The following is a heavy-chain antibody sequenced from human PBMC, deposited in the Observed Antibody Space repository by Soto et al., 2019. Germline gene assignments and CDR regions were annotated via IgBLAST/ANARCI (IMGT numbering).Heavy chain of an antibody. CDR1: GGSISSYY. CDR2: IYYSGST. J-gene: IGHJ3*02. V-gene: IGHV4-59*01. CDR3: AREGHDYVWGSYRYRGAFDI. Sequence: WETLSLTCTVSGGSISSYYWSWIRQPPGKGLEWIGYIYYSGSTNYNPSLKSRVTISVDTSKNQFSLKLSSVTAADTAVYYCAREGHDYVWGSYRYRGAFDIWGQGTMVTVSS. D-gene: IGHD3-16*02.